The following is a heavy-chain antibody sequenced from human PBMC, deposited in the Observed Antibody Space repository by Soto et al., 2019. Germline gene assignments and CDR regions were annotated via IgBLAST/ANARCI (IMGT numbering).Heavy chain of an antibody. V-gene: IGHV1-2*02. CDR2: INALSGDT. Sequence: QVQLVQSGAEVKKPGASVKVSCKASGYTFSGYYMHWVRQAPGQGLEWMGWINALSGDTSFPQKFQGRLAMTRDTSIDTAFMDVSRLTSDDTAIYYCARSLLKFILPLGYWGQGTLVSVSS. CDR1: GYTFSGYY. J-gene: IGHJ4*02. D-gene: IGHD3-3*02. CDR3: ARSLLKFILPLGY.